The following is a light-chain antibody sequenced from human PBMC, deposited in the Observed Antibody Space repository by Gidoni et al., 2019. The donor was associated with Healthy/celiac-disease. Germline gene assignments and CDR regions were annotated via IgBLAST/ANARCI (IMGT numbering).Light chain of an antibody. CDR1: QSISSW. V-gene: IGKV1-5*03. J-gene: IGKJ1*01. CDR2: KAS. CDR3: QQYNSYSWT. Sequence: DIQMTQPPSTLSASVGDRVTITCRASQSISSWLAWYQQKPGKAPKLLIYKASSLESGVPSRFSGSGSGTEFTLTISSLQADDFATYYCQQYNSYSWTFGQGTKVEIK.